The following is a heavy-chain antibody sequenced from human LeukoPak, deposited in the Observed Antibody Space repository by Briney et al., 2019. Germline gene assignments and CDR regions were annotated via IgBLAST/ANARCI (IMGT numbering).Heavy chain of an antibody. CDR2: IIPNFGTG. CDR1: GGTFISYA. CDR3: ARDFGDGYNYRHDAFDI. J-gene: IGHJ3*02. D-gene: IGHD5-24*01. V-gene: IGHV1-69*13. Sequence: SVKVSCKGSGGTFISYAKSWGRQAPGQGVEWVGGIIPNFGTGNYAQKFQGRVTITADESTSTAYMKLSSLRSEDTAVYYCARDFGDGYNYRHDAFDIWGQGTMVTVSS.